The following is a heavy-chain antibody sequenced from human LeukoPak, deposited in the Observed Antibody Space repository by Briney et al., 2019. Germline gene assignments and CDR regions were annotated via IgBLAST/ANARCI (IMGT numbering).Heavy chain of an antibody. CDR3: ARHGGGSYLIDY. D-gene: IGHD1-26*01. CDR2: IYYSVST. CDR1: AGSISSSSYY. J-gene: IGHJ4*02. Sequence: SETLSLTCTVSAGSISSSSYYWGWIRQPPGKGLEWIGSIYYSVSTYYNPSLKSRVTISVDTSKNQFSLKLSSVTAADTAVYYCARHGGGSYLIDYWGQGTLVTVSS. V-gene: IGHV4-39*01.